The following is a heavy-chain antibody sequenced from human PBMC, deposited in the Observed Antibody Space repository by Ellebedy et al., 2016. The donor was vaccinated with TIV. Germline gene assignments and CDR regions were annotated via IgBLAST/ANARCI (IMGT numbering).Heavy chain of an antibody. CDR3: PRDGGSDKTGGNYYYYGLDV. Sequence: PGGSLRLSCAASGFSFSSYGMHWVRRAPGKGLEWVAVIWYDGTNGNYAEVVKRLFTISKDDSEKTLYLQMDSLRPEDTAEYCCPRDGGSDKTGGNYYYYGLDVWGQGTTVTVSS. CDR2: IWYDGTNG. D-gene: IGHD3-10*01. J-gene: IGHJ6*02. V-gene: IGHV3-33*01. CDR1: GFSFSSYG.